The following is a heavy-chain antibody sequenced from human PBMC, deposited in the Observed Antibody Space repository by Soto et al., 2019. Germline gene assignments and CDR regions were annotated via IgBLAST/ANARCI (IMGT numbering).Heavy chain of an antibody. CDR1: AGSMTSFQ. CDR3: ARDMHPGFTHYFDP. D-gene: IGHD1-26*01. Sequence: YVTLSLPCFLAAGSMTSFQSGWIRHLPGKGLEWIAYTSYTGNTNYNPSLQSRVTISIDTSKNQFSLKMTSMTAADTAVYYCARDMHPGFTHYFDPWGQGTRVTVSA. V-gene: IGHV4-59*01. J-gene: IGHJ5*02. CDR2: TSYTGNT.